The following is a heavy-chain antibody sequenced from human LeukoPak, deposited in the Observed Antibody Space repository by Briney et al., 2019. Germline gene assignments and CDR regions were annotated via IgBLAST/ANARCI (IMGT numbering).Heavy chain of an antibody. CDR2: ISAYNGNT. CDR3: AIGVREQQLVRN. J-gene: IGHJ4*02. Sequence: ASVKVSCKASGYTFTSYGISWVRQAPGQGLEWMGWISAYNGNTNYAQKLQGRVTMTTDTSTSTAYMELSRLRSDDTAVYYCAIGVREQQLVRNRGQGTLVTVSS. D-gene: IGHD6-13*01. CDR1: GYTFTSYG. V-gene: IGHV1-18*01.